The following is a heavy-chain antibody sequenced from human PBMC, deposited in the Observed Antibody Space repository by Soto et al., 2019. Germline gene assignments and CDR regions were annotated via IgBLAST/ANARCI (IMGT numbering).Heavy chain of an antibody. D-gene: IGHD3-10*01. CDR2: IIPVFGTT. V-gene: IGHV1-69*18. J-gene: IGHJ4*02. Sequence: QVQLVQSGAEWKKPGSSVKVSCKASGDTFSGYPINWVRQAPGEGLEWMGRIIPVFGTTNDAQRFEGRVTFTADESTNTAYMELRGLLSEYTAVYYCARDGGFGELKYWGPGTLVTVSS. CDR1: GDTFSGYP. CDR3: ARDGGFGELKY.